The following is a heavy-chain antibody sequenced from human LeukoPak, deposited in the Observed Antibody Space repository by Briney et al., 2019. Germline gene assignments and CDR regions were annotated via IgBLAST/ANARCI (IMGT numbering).Heavy chain of an antibody. CDR1: GGTFSSYA. J-gene: IGHJ4*02. CDR2: IIPIFGTT. D-gene: IGHD6-19*01. CDR3: ARDPRIAVAGKYFDY. Sequence: SVNVSCKASGGTFSSYAISWVRQAPGQGLEWMGGIIPIFGTTNYAQKFQGRVTITADESTSTAYMELSSLRSEDTAVYYCARDPRIAVAGKYFDYWGQGTLVTVSS. V-gene: IGHV1-69*01.